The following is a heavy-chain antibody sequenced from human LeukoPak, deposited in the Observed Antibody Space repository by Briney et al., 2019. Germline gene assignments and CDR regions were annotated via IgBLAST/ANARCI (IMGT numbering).Heavy chain of an antibody. Sequence: GGSLRLSCTASGFTFGDYAMSWVRQAPGKGLEWVGFIRSKAYGGTTEYAASVKGRFTISRDDSKSIAYLQMNSLKTEDTAVYYCTRDFDYDSSGYYPEYFQHWGQGTLVTVSS. CDR1: GFTFGDYA. J-gene: IGHJ1*01. V-gene: IGHV3-49*04. D-gene: IGHD3-22*01. CDR3: TRDFDYDSSGYYPEYFQH. CDR2: IRSKAYGGTT.